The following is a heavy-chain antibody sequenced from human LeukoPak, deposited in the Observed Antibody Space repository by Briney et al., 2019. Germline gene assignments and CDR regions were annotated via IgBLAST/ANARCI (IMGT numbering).Heavy chain of an antibody. Sequence: AASVKVSCKVSGYTFTGSYMHWVRQAPGQGLEWMGWINPNSGGTTYAQKFQGRVTMTRCTSISTAYMDLNRLRSDDTAMYYCARESDYGSDPAAWFDPWGQGTLVTVSS. CDR2: INPNSGGT. CDR1: GYTFTGSY. D-gene: IGHD3-10*01. J-gene: IGHJ5*02. CDR3: ARESDYGSDPAAWFDP. V-gene: IGHV1-2*02.